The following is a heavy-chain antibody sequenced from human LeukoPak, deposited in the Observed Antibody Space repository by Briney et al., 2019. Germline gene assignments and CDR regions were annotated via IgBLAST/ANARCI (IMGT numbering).Heavy chain of an antibody. J-gene: IGHJ4*02. CDR3: ARDQARTTTWYLYMNY. CDR1: GYTFTDYY. V-gene: IGHV1-2*06. Sequence: ASVKVSCKASGYTFTDYYIHWVRQAPGQGLEWMGRIDPDSGVTNSAQNFQGRVTMTRDTSLTTAYMELSGLRSDDTAVYYCARDQARTTTWYLYMNYWGEGTLVTVSS. D-gene: IGHD3/OR15-3a*01. CDR2: IDPDSGVT.